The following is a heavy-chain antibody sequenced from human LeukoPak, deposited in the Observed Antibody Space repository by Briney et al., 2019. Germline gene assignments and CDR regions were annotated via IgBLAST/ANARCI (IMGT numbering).Heavy chain of an antibody. CDR3: ARGRVVVVAATPVYLGWFDP. V-gene: IGHV4-38-2*02. D-gene: IGHD2-15*01. Sequence: PSETLSLTCTVSGYSISSGYYWGWIRQPPGKGLEWIGEINHSGSTNYNPSLKSRVTISVDTSKNQFSLKLSSVTAADTAVYYCARGRVVVVAATPVYLGWFDPWGQGTLVTVSS. J-gene: IGHJ5*02. CDR2: INHSGST. CDR1: GYSISSGYY.